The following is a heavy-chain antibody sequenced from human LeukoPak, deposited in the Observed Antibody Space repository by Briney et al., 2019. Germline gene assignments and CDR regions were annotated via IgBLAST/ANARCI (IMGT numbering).Heavy chain of an antibody. V-gene: IGHV4-59*05. CDR2: VYYRGST. CDR1: GFTVSSNY. CDR3: ARQGYNSAAFDP. J-gene: IGHJ5*02. Sequence: GSLRLSCAASGFTVSSNYMSWVRQAPGKGLEWIGSVYYRGSTYYNPSLKSRVTISVDTSKNQFSLRLSSVIAADTAVYYCARQGYNSAAFDPWGQGTLVTVSS. D-gene: IGHD5-24*01.